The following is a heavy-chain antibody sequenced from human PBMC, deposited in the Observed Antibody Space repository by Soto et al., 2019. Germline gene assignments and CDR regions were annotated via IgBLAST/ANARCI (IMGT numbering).Heavy chain of an antibody. V-gene: IGHV1-18*01. Sequence: ASVKVSCKASGYTFTSYGISWVRQAPGQGLEWMGWISAYNGNTNYAQKLQGRVTMTTVTSTSTAYMELRSLRSDDTAVYYCARVGRKQLVRYYYYGMDLWGQGTTVTVSS. CDR3: ARVGRKQLVRYYYYGMDL. CDR1: GYTFTSYG. D-gene: IGHD6-13*01. J-gene: IGHJ6*02. CDR2: ISAYNGNT.